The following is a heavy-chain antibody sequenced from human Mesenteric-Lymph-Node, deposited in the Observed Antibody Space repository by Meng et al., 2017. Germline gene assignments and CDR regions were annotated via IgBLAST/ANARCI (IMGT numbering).Heavy chain of an antibody. D-gene: IGHD2-21*01. CDR3: ASFDHIPRRNYFDY. V-gene: IGHV4-4*02. J-gene: IGHJ4*02. CDR1: GGSISRSDW. CDR2: TSHSGST. Sequence: QVQLQESGPGLGKPSETLSLTCAVSGGSISRSDWWSWVRQPPGKGLEWIGETSHSGSTNYSPSLKSRVSTSVDTSKNQFSLNLNSMTAADTAVYYCASFDHIPRRNYFDYWGQGTLVTVSS.